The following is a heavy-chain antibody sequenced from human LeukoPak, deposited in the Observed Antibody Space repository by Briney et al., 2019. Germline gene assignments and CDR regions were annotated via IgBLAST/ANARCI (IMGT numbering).Heavy chain of an antibody. V-gene: IGHV1-2*02. CDR3: AREGVITMVQGVMADFDY. CDR2: INPNSGGT. Sequence: ASVKVSCKASGYTFTSYAMNWVRQAPGQGLEWMGWINPNSGGTNYAQKFQGRVTMTRDTSISTAYMELSRLRSDDTAVYYCAREGVITMVQGVMADFDYWGQGTLVTVSS. J-gene: IGHJ4*02. CDR1: GYTFTSYA. D-gene: IGHD3-10*01.